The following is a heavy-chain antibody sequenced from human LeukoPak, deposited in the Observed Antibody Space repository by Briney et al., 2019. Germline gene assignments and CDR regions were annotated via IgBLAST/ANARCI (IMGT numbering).Heavy chain of an antibody. V-gene: IGHV1-2*02. D-gene: IGHD3-3*01. CDR3: ARGSDDFWSGYSPSY. J-gene: IGHJ4*02. CDR2: INPNSGGT. Sequence: ASVKVSCKASGYTFTRYYMHWVRQAPGQGLEWMGWINPNSGGTNYAQKFQGRVTMTTDTYISTAYMELTRLRSDATAVYYCARGSDDFWSGYSPSYWGQGTLVTVSS. CDR1: GYTFTRYY.